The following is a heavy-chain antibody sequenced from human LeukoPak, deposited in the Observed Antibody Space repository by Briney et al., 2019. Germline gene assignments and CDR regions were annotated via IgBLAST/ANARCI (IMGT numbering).Heavy chain of an antibody. CDR2: IVPDGSRT. CDR3: ARETYYYDSSGYPSDY. CDR1: GLTFSSYW. Sequence: GSLRLSCAASGLTFSSYWMHWVRQAPGKGLVWVSRIVPDGSRTSYADSVKGRFTISRDNAKNTLYLQMNSLRAEDTAVYYCARETYYYDSSGYPSDYWGQGTLVTVSS. D-gene: IGHD3-22*01. J-gene: IGHJ4*02. V-gene: IGHV3-74*01.